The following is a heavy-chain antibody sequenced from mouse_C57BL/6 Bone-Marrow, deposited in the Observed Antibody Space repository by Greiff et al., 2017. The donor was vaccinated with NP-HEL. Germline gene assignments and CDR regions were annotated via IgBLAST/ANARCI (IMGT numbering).Heavy chain of an antibody. CDR2: ISYDGSN. V-gene: IGHV3-6*01. CDR1: GYSITSGYY. J-gene: IGHJ3*01. D-gene: IGHD2-4*01. CDR3: ARGGLGFAY. Sequence: DVKLQESGPGLVKPSQSLSLTCSVTGYSITSGYYWNWIRQFPGNKLEWMGYISYDGSNNYNPSLKNRISITRDTSKNQFFLKLNSVTTEDTATYYCARGGLGFAYWGQGTLVTVSA.